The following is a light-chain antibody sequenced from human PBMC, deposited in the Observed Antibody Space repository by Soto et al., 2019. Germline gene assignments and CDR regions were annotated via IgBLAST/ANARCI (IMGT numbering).Light chain of an antibody. J-gene: IGKJ1*01. CDR3: QQYDSSPWT. Sequence: ETVLTQSPGTRSLSPGERATLSCRASQDIRSNYLAWYRQTPGQAPRLLIYGASKRASGIADRFSGSGSGTDFTLIISRLEPEDFALYYCQQYDSSPWTFGQGTKVEIK. V-gene: IGKV3-20*01. CDR1: QDIRSNY. CDR2: GAS.